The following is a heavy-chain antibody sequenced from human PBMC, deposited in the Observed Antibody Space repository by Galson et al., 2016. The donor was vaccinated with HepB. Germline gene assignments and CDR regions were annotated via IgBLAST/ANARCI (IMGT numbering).Heavy chain of an antibody. CDR3: ASYFSNYVSY. Sequence: SLRLSCATSGLTFSRYWVSWVRQAPGKGLEWVANIKEDGSEKYYVASVKGRFTISRDDAKNSMYLQMNSLRAEDTAVYYCASYFSNYVSYWGQGTPVTVSS. J-gene: IGHJ4*02. CDR2: IKEDGSEK. V-gene: IGHV3-7*01. D-gene: IGHD4-11*01. CDR1: GLTFSRYW.